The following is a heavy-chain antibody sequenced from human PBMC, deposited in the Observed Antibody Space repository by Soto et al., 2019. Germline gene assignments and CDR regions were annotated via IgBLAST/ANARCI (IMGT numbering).Heavy chain of an antibody. CDR1: GCTFSSYT. CDR3: ARDGVAADY. Sequence: QVQLLQSGAEVKKPGSSVKVSCKASGCTFSSYTISWVRQSPGQGLECMGRVIPILGIASYAQKFQGRVTITADKSTSTAYMELRSLRSEDTAVYYCARDGVAADYWGQGTLVTVSS. V-gene: IGHV1-69*08. D-gene: IGHD6-19*01. J-gene: IGHJ4*02. CDR2: VIPILGIA.